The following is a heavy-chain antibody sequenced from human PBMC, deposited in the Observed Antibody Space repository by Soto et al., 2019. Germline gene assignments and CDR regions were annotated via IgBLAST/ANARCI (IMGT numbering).Heavy chain of an antibody. CDR3: ARDGVGGTVFFDYLDY. J-gene: IGHJ4*02. D-gene: IGHD1-26*01. CDR1: EIIFSGYG. Sequence: QVQLVESGGGVVQPGRSLRLSCAVSEIIFSGYGMHWVRQAPGKGLEWVAVIRFDGSNIHYADSVKGRFTISRDNSKNTLYLQMDCLTAEDTAVYYCARDGVGGTVFFDYLDYWGQGAMVTVSS. CDR2: IRFDGSNI. V-gene: IGHV3-33*01.